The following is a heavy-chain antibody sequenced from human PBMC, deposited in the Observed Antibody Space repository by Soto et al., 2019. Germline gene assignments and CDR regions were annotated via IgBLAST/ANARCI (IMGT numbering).Heavy chain of an antibody. J-gene: IGHJ5*02. Sequence: SETLSLTCAVYGGSFSGYYWSWIRQPPGKGLEWIGEINHSGSTNYNPSLKSRVTISVDTSKNQFSLKLSPVAAADTAVYYCARARITGTTFLPPDPWGQGTLVTVSS. CDR3: ARARITGTTFLPPDP. V-gene: IGHV4-34*01. CDR1: GGSFSGYY. D-gene: IGHD1-7*01. CDR2: INHSGST.